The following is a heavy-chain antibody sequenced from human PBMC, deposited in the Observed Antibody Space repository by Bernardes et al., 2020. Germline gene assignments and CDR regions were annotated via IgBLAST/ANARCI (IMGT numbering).Heavy chain of an antibody. CDR1: GFTLSDYW. CDR3: ARGGRSGGIDY. Sequence: GGSLRLSCAASGFTLSDYWMHWVRQAPGKGLMWVSRINGDGSDTSYADSVQGRFTISRDNAKNTQYLQVSSLRAEDPAVYYCARGGRSGGIDYWGQGTLVTVSS. J-gene: IGHJ4*02. D-gene: IGHD3-10*01. V-gene: IGHV3-74*01. CDR2: INGDGSDT.